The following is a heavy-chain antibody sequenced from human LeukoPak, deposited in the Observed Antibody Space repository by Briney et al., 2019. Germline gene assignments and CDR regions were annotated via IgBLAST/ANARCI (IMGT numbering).Heavy chain of an antibody. V-gene: IGHV1-18*01. CDR2: ISAYNGNT. D-gene: IGHD3-10*01. Sequence: ASVKVSCKASGYTFTSYGISWVRQAPGQGLEWMGWISAYNGNTNYAQKLQGRVTMTTDTSTSTAYMELRSLRSDDTAVYYCARASGMVLLWFGNISPTGWFDPWGQGTLVTVSS. CDR3: ARASGMVLLWFGNISPTGWFDP. J-gene: IGHJ5*02. CDR1: GYTFTSYG.